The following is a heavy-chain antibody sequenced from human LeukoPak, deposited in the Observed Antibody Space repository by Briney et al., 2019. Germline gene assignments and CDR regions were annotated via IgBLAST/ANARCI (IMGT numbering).Heavy chain of an antibody. CDR3: ARVDDLDAFDI. CDR2: ISDDGTSK. J-gene: IGHJ3*02. D-gene: IGHD2-2*03. V-gene: IGHV3-30*04. Sequence: GGSLRLSCAASGFTFSNHAMHWVRQGPGKGLEWVAVISDDGTSKFYADSVKGRFTIFRDNSKNTLFLQINSLRPEDTAMYYCARVDDLDAFDIWGQGTLVTVSS. CDR1: GFTFSNHA.